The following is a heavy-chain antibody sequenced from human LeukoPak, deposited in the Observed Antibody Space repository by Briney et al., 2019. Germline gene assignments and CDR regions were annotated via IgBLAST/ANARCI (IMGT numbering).Heavy chain of an antibody. Sequence: GGSLRLSCAASGFTFNRNNMNWVRQAPGKGLEWVSYISSTSITMYYADSVKGRFTISRDNAKNSLYLQMNSLRADNTAVYYCARETILAVAGDFWGQGTLVTVSS. J-gene: IGHJ4*02. CDR3: ARETILAVAGDF. CDR1: GFTFNRNN. CDR2: ISSTSITM. D-gene: IGHD6-19*01. V-gene: IGHV3-48*01.